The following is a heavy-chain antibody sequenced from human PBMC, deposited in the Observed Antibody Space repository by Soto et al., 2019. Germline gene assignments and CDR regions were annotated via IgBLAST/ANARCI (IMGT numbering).Heavy chain of an antibody. D-gene: IGHD3-3*01. CDR3: GKRDDLWNGYIDY. CDR2: ISTYNGNT. J-gene: IGHJ4*02. CDR1: GYTFTNYG. V-gene: IGHV1-18*01. Sequence: QVQLVQSGAEVKKPGASVKVSCKASGYTFTNYGISWVRQAPGQGLEWMGWISTYNGNTNYAQKPKSRVNMTTATSTSTASMDPRRLTSDDTAVYYCGKRDDLWNGYIDYSGQGTLVTVSS.